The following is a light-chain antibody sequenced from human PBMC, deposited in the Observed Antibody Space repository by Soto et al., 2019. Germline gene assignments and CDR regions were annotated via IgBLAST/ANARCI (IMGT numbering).Light chain of an antibody. CDR3: QQYNKWPTST. V-gene: IGKV3-15*01. J-gene: IGKJ5*01. CDR2: GRP. CDR1: QSVXST. Sequence: IVLTQCPSTVSVSLGDNATLSCMSSQSVXSTFAWCQKESGRSTRILISGRPSRAPGVPARFXGSGTGRDFTLTINSLQSEEVGVSYCQQYNKWPTSTFGQGTRVEIK.